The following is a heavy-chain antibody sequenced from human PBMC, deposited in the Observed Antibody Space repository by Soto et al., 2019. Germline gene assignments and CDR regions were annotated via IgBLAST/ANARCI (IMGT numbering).Heavy chain of an antibody. V-gene: IGHV1-8*01. CDR1: GYTFTSYD. Sequence: QVQLVQSGAKVKKPGASVKVSCKASGYTFTSYDINWVRQAAGQGLEWIGWMNPNSGKAVYAQKFQGRVTMAGNTSISTAYMELTSLRSDDTAVYFCARGLVVVSATYWYFDLWGRGTLVTVSS. CDR3: ARGLVVVSATYWYFDL. J-gene: IGHJ2*01. CDR2: MNPNSGKA. D-gene: IGHD2-15*01.